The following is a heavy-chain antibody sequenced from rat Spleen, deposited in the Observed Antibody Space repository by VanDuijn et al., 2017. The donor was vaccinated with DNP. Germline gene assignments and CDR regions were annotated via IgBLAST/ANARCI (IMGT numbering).Heavy chain of an antibody. J-gene: IGHJ2*01. Sequence: EVQLVESGGGLVQPGRSLKISCAASGFTFSDYNMAWVRQAPKKGLEWVATISYDGSSTYYRDSVKGRFTISRNNAENTVHLQMNSLRSEDTATYYCARGAAPFDYWGQGVMVTVSS. CDR2: ISYDGSST. D-gene: IGHD3-1*01. CDR1: GFTFSDYN. V-gene: IGHV5-7*01. CDR3: ARGAAPFDY.